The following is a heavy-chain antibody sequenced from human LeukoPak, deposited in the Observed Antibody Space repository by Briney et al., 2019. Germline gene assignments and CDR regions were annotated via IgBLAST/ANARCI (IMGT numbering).Heavy chain of an antibody. J-gene: IGHJ4*02. V-gene: IGHV3-21*01. CDR1: GFTFSSYS. D-gene: IGHD1-26*01. CDR2: ISSSSTYI. Sequence: EGSLRLSCAASGFTFSSYSMNWVRQAPGKGLEWVSSISSSSTYIYYADSVKGRFTISRDNAKNSLYLQMNSLRAEDTAVYYCARDQGYQWELLKVYYFDYWGQGTLVTVSS. CDR3: ARDQGYQWELLKVYYFDY.